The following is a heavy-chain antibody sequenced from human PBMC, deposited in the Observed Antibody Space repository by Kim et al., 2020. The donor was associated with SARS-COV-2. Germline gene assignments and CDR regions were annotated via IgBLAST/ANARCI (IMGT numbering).Heavy chain of an antibody. Sequence: GGSLRLSCAASRFTFSSYSMNWVRQAPGKGLEWVSSISSSSYIYYADSVKGRFTISRDNAKNSLYLQMNSLRAEDTAVYYCARVVAVLSDAFDIWGQGTMVTVSS. V-gene: IGHV3-21*01. J-gene: IGHJ3*02. CDR2: ISSSSYI. CDR3: ARVVAVLSDAFDI. CDR1: RFTFSSYS. D-gene: IGHD6-19*01.